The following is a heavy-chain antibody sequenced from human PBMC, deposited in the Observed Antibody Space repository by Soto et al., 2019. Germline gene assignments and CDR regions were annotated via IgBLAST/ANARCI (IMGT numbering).Heavy chain of an antibody. J-gene: IGHJ4*02. CDR2: IYYSGTT. V-gene: IGHV4-28*03. CDR1: GYSISSSNW. Sequence: SETLSLTCAVSGYSISSSNWWGWIRQPPGKGLEWIGYIYYSGTTYYNPSLKSRVTMSVDTSKNQFSLKLTSVTAVDTAVYYCARGELQGPIAYWGRGTLVPVPS. D-gene: IGHD1-26*01. CDR3: ARGELQGPIAY.